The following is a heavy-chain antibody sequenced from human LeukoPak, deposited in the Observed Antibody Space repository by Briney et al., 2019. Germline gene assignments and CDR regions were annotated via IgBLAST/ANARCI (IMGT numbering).Heavy chain of an antibody. J-gene: IGHJ4*02. CDR2: IGSSAGDT. CDR3: AKYYYTSGSSGGRVFDY. CDR1: GFTFSSYP. V-gene: IGHV3-23*01. D-gene: IGHD3-10*01. Sequence: GGSLRLSCAASGFTFSSYPMTWVCQAPGKGLEWVSTIGSSAGDTQYADSVKGRFTISRDNSKNSLYLQMNSLRAEDTAVYYCAKYYYTSGSSGGRVFDYWGQGTLVTVSS.